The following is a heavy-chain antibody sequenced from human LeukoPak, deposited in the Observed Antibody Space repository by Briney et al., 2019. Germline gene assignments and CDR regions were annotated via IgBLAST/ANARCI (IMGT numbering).Heavy chain of an antibody. CDR1: GCTFSSYA. Sequence: SVKVSCKASGCTFSSYAISWVRQAPGQGLEWMGGIIPIFGTANYAQKFQGRVTITTDESTSTAYMELSSLRSEDTAVYYCARGRWLPWYFDYWGQGTLVTVSS. CDR3: ARGRWLPWYFDY. V-gene: IGHV1-69*05. J-gene: IGHJ4*02. CDR2: IIPIFGTA. D-gene: IGHD5-24*01.